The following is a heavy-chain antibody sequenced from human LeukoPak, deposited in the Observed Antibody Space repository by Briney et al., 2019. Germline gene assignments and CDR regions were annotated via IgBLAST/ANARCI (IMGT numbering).Heavy chain of an antibody. V-gene: IGHV3-33*08. CDR1: GFTFSSYA. J-gene: IGHJ4*02. D-gene: IGHD1-26*01. CDR2: IWYDGSNK. CDR3: ARERYSGSFDY. Sequence: GRSLRLSCAASGFTFSSYAMHWVRQAPGKGLEWVAVIWYDGSNKYYADSVKGRFTISRDNSKNTLYLQMNSLRAEDTAVYYCARERYSGSFDYWGQGTLVTVSS.